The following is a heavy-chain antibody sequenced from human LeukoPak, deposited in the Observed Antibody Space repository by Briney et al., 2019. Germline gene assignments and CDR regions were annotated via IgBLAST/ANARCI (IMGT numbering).Heavy chain of an antibody. Sequence: GASVKVSCKASGYTFTGYYMHWVRQAPGQGLEWMGWINPNSGGTNYAQKLQGRVTITTDTSTSTAYMELRSLRSDDTAVYYCARGYCSSTRCYGNFYYMDVWGKGTTVTISS. CDR3: ARGYCSSTRCYGNFYYMDV. D-gene: IGHD2-2*01. J-gene: IGHJ6*03. CDR1: GYTFTGYY. CDR2: INPNSGGT. V-gene: IGHV1-2*02.